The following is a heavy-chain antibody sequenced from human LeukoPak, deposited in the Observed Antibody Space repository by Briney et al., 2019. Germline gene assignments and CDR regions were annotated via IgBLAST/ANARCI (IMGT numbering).Heavy chain of an antibody. CDR2: MNPNSGNT. D-gene: IGHD3-9*01. CDR3: ARSPTYYDILTGLSD. CDR1: GYTFTSYD. V-gene: IGHV1-8*01. Sequence: ASVKVSCKASGYTFTSYDINWVRQATGQGLEWMGWMNPNSGNTGYAQKFQGRVTMTRNTSISTAYMELSSLRSEDTAVYYRARSPTYYDILTGLSDWGQGTLVTVSS. J-gene: IGHJ4*02.